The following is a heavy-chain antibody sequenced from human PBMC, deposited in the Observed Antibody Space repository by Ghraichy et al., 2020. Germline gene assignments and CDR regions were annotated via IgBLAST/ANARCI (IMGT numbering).Heavy chain of an antibody. D-gene: IGHD3-22*01. CDR2: IIPILGIA. V-gene: IGHV1-69*04. J-gene: IGHJ4*02. Sequence: SVKVSCKASGGTFSSYAISWVRQAPGQGLEWMGRIIPILGIANYAQKFQGRVTITADKSTSTAYMELSSLRSEDTAVYYCARDVYYDSSGYWGQGTLVTVSS. CDR1: GGTFSSYA. CDR3: ARDVYYDSSGY.